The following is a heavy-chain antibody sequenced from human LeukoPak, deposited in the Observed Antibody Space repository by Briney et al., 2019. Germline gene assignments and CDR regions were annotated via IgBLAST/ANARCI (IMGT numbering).Heavy chain of an antibody. CDR3: ARRGGSGNYDKFTPGALDH. CDR1: GNSFTYYW. J-gene: IGHJ5*02. Sequence: GEFLKISCKGSGNSFTYYWNDWGRQMPGKGLEWVGIIYPDGSETKYSRSFEGQVTHFADKSISTAYLQWSSLKASDTAMYYCARRGGSGNYDKFTPGALDHWGQGTLVTVSS. D-gene: IGHD3-10*01. CDR2: IYPDGSET. V-gene: IGHV5-51*01.